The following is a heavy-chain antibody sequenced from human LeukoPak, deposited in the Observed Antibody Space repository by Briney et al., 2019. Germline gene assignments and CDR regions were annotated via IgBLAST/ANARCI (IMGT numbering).Heavy chain of an antibody. Sequence: SETLSLTCTVSGGSISSSSYYWGWIRQPPGKGLEWIGSIYYSGSTYYNPSLKSRVTISVDTSKNQFSLKLSSVTAEDTAVYYCTTGVYFRGMDVWGQGTTVTVS. V-gene: IGHV4-39*07. CDR1: GGSISSSSYY. CDR3: TTGVYFRGMDV. D-gene: IGHD3-9*01. J-gene: IGHJ6*02. CDR2: IYYSGST.